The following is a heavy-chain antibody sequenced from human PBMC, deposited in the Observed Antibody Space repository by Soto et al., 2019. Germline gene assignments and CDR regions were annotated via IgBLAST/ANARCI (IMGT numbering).Heavy chain of an antibody. J-gene: IGHJ4*02. CDR2: IWYDGSNK. CDR3: ASSIN. CDR1: GFPFSSYG. V-gene: IGHV3-33*01. Sequence: VGSLRLSCAASGFPFSSYGMHWVRQAPGKGLDWVAVIWYDGSNKGYADSVKGRFTISRDNSKNTLYLQMNNLRVDDTAVYYCASSINWGQGTLVTVSS.